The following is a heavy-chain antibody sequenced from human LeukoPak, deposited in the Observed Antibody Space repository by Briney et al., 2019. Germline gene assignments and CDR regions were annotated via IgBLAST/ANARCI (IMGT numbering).Heavy chain of an antibody. D-gene: IGHD2-21*01. V-gene: IGHV4-34*01. Sequence: SETLSLTCAVYGGSFSGYYWSWIRQPPGKGLEWIGSIYYSGSTYYNPSLKSRVTISVDTSKNQFSLKLSSVTAADTAVYYCARQGTYCGGDCYHDAFDIWGQGTMVTVSS. CDR3: ARQGTYCGGDCYHDAFDI. CDR2: IYYSGST. J-gene: IGHJ3*02. CDR1: GGSFSGYY.